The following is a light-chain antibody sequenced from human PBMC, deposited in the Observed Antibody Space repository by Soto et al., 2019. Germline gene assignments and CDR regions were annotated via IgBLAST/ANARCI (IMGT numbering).Light chain of an antibody. J-gene: IGLJ2*01. CDR2: DVS. CDR3: SSYTTSSIDDV. V-gene: IGLV2-14*01. CDR1: SSDVGGYNY. Sequence: QSALTQPASVSGSPGQSITISCTGTSSDVGGYNYVSWYQQHPGKAPKLMIYDVSNRPSGVSNRFSGSKSGNTASLTISGLQAEDEDDYYYSSYTTSSIDDVFGAGTKLTVL.